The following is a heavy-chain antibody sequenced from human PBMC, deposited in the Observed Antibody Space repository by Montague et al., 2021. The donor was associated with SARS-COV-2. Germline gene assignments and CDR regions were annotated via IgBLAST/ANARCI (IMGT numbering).Heavy chain of an antibody. CDR1: GFSLSTSGMC. D-gene: IGHD4-17*01. Sequence: TLSLTCTFSGFSLSTSGMCVSWIRQPPGKALEWLARIDWDDDKYYSPSLKTRLTISKDTSKNQVVLTMTNMDPVDTATYYCVRMTVTTALDYWGQGTLVTVSS. CDR2: IDWDDDK. V-gene: IGHV2-70*11. J-gene: IGHJ4*02. CDR3: VRMTVTTALDY.